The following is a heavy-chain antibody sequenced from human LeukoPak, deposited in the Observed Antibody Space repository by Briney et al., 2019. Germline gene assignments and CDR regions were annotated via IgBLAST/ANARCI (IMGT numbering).Heavy chain of an antibody. D-gene: IGHD6-13*01. J-gene: IGHJ4*02. CDR1: GFTFSSYW. V-gene: IGHV3-74*01. Sequence: PGGSLRLSCAASGFTFSSYWMHWVRQAPGKGPVWVSRIKSDGSSTRFADSVQGRFTISRDNGKNTVYLQMNSLRAEDTAVYYCARGGDTSNWYPGYFDYWGQGALVTVSS. CDR2: IKSDGSST. CDR3: ARGGDTSNWYPGYFDY.